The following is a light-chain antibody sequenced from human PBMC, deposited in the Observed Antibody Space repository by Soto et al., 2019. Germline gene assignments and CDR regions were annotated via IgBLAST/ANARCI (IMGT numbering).Light chain of an antibody. CDR3: QQYNNWPALT. CDR2: GAS. CDR1: QSVSSA. Sequence: EIVMTQSPATLSVSPGERATLSCRASQSVSSAVGWYQQKRGQAPRLLIYGASTRATGIPASFSGSGSGTEFTLTISSLQSEDFAVYYCQQYNNWPALTFGGGTKVDIK. J-gene: IGKJ4*01. V-gene: IGKV3-15*01.